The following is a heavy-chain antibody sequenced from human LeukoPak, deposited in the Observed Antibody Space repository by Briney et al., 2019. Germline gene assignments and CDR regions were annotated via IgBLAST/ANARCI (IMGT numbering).Heavy chain of an antibody. CDR1: GYTFTSYG. CDR3: ARVCGGDCYHYDAFDI. J-gene: IGHJ3*02. Sequence: ASVKVSCKASGYTFTSYGFSWVRQAPGQGLEWMGWISAYNGNTNYAQKLQGRVTMTTDTSTSTGYMELRSLRSDDTAVYYCARVCGGDCYHYDAFDIWGQGTMVTVSS. CDR2: ISAYNGNT. D-gene: IGHD2-21*02. V-gene: IGHV1-18*01.